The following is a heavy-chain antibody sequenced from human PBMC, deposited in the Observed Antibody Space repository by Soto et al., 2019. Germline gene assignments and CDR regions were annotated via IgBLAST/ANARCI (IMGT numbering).Heavy chain of an antibody. J-gene: IGHJ4*02. D-gene: IGHD2-21*02. CDR2: ITITGDTT. V-gene: IGHV3-23*04. CDR3: AKGGGGDHGY. Sequence: EVQLVESEGGLVQPGGSLRLSCEASGFIFTTSDMSWVRQAPGKGLEWISSITITGDTTHYADSVKGRFTISRDNSRNTVYFKITTLSFAATAVFYCAKGGGGDHGYWGQGTLVAVSS. CDR1: GFIFTTSD.